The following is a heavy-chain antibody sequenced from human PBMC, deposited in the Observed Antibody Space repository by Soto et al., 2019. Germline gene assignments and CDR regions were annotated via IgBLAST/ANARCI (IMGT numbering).Heavy chain of an antibody. Sequence: GGSLRLSCAASGFTFSSYGMHWVRQAPGKGLEWVAVIWYDGSNKYYADSVKGRFTISRDNSKNTLYLQMNSLRAEDTAVYYCARNHISSSWLFDYWGQGTLVTVSS. V-gene: IGHV3-33*01. CDR2: IWYDGSNK. CDR3: ARNHISSSWLFDY. D-gene: IGHD6-13*01. J-gene: IGHJ4*02. CDR1: GFTFSSYG.